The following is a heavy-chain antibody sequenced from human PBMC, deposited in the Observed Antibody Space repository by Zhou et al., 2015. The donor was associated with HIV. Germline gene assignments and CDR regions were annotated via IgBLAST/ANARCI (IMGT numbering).Heavy chain of an antibody. Sequence: QVQLVQSGPEVKKPGASVKVSCKASGYIFTGYHIHWVRQAPGQGLEWMGRINPNSGGTNYAQKFQGRVTMTRDTSISTVYMEVNRLRSDDTAVYYCARDRGGATRPGWRYFDLWGRGTLVTVSS. V-gene: IGHV1-2*06. CDR1: GYIFTGYH. CDR2: INPNSGGT. J-gene: IGHJ2*01. CDR3: ARDRGGATRPGWRYFDL. D-gene: IGHD6-6*01.